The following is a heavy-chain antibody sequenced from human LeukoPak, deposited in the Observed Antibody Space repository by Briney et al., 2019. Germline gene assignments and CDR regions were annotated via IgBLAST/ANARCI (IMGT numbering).Heavy chain of an antibody. Sequence: GGSLRPSCAASGFTFSSYSMNWVRQAPGKGLEWVSSISSSSYIYYADSVKGRFTISRDNAKNSLYLQMNSLRAEDTAVYYCAGRIFDIWGQGTMVAVSS. CDR3: AGRIFDI. CDR2: ISSSSYI. D-gene: IGHD2-15*01. V-gene: IGHV3-21*01. J-gene: IGHJ3*02. CDR1: GFTFSSYS.